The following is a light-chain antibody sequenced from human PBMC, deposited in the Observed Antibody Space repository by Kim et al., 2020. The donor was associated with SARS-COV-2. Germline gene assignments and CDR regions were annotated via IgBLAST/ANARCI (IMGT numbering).Light chain of an antibody. Sequence: DIVMTQSPLSLPVTPGEPASISCRSSQSLLHSNGYNYLHWYLQKPGQSPQLLIYLGSNRASGVPDRFSGSGSGTDFTLKISRVEAEDVGFYYCMQALQTPLTFGEGTKVDIK. CDR2: LGS. CDR1: QSLLHSNGYNY. CDR3: MQALQTPLT. V-gene: IGKV2-28*01. J-gene: IGKJ4*01.